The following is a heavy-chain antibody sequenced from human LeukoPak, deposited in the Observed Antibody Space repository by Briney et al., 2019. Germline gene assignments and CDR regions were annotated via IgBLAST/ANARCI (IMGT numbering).Heavy chain of an antibody. D-gene: IGHD3-3*01. CDR3: ARVMSSYDFWSGTYYYGMDV. V-gene: IGHV1-69*05. CDR2: IIPIFGTA. Sequence: ASVKVSCKASGGTFSSYAISWVRQAPGQGLEWMGGIIPIFGTANYAQKFQGRVTMTRNTSISTAYMELSSLRSEDTAVYYCARVMSSYDFWSGTYYYGMDVWGQGPRSPSP. CDR1: GGTFSSYA. J-gene: IGHJ6*02.